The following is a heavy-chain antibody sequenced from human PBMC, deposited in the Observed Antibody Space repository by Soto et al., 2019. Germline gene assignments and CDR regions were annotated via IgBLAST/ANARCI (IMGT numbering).Heavy chain of an antibody. Sequence: QVQLVQSGTEVKKPGSSVKVSCKASGGSLSTNPISWVLQAPGQGLEWMGGTGSGTGPGNHAQKFQGRLTVPADKSTSTVYMELTNLSSEATAVYYCARRDSGGFYRFFDSWGQGTLVTVSS. V-gene: IGHV1-69*06. J-gene: IGHJ4*02. CDR1: GGSLSTNP. CDR2: TGSGTGPG. CDR3: ARRDSGGFYRFFDS. D-gene: IGHD2-15*01.